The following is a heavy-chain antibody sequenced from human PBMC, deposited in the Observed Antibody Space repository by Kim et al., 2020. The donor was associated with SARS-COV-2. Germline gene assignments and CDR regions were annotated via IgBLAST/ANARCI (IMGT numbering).Heavy chain of an antibody. V-gene: IGHV7-4-1*02. J-gene: IGHJ4*02. CDR1: GYTFTSYA. CDR2: INTNTGKT. D-gene: IGHD2-2*01. CDR3: ARDLVYCSNTICYEGFDY. Sequence: ASVKVSCKASGYTFTSYAMNWVRQAPGQGLEWMGWINTNTGKTTYDQCFTGRFVFSLDTSVSTSYLKISSLKAEDTSVYYCARDLVYCSNTICYEGFDYWGQGTLVTVSS.